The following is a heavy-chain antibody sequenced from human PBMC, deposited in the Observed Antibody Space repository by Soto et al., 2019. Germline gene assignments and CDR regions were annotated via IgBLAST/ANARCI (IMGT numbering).Heavy chain of an antibody. V-gene: IGHV3-11*06. D-gene: IGHD3-16*01. J-gene: IGHJ4*02. Sequence: GGSLRLSCAASGFTFSDYYMSWIRQAPGKGLEWLSYISSSSSHIQYADSVKGRFTISRDNAKNSLYLQMDSLRAEDTAFYYCARDLAFGGVTEFWGQGILVTVSA. CDR3: ARDLAFGGVTEF. CDR2: ISSSSSHI. CDR1: GFTFSDYY.